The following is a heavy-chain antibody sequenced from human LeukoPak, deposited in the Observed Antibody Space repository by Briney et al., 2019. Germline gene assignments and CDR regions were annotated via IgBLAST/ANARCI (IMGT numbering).Heavy chain of an antibody. D-gene: IGHD3-22*01. V-gene: IGHV1-69*05. J-gene: IGHJ4*02. Sequence: GASVKVSCKASGGTFSSYAISWVRQAPGQGLEWMGGIIPIFGTANYAQKFQGRVTITTDESTSTAYMELSSLRSEDTAVYYCAGGTYYYDSSGYYPFGYWGQGTLVTVSS. CDR2: IIPIFGTA. CDR1: GGTFSSYA. CDR3: AGGTYYYDSSGYYPFGY.